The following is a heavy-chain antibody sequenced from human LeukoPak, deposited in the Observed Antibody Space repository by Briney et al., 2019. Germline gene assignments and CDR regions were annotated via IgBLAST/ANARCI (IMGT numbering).Heavy chain of an antibody. D-gene: IGHD3-10*01. CDR2: ISSGSSYI. V-gene: IGHV3-21*01. J-gene: IGHJ4*02. CDR3: ARDGRAYYYGSGSYYFDY. Sequence: GGSLRLSCAASGFTFSSYSMNWVRQAPGKGLEWVSSISSGSSYIYYADSVKGRFTISRDNAKNSLYLQMNSLRAEDTAVYYCARDGRAYYYGSGSYYFDYWGQGTLVTVSS. CDR1: GFTFSSYS.